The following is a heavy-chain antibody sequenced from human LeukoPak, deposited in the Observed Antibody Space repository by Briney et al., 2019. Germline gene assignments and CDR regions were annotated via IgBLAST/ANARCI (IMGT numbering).Heavy chain of an antibody. V-gene: IGHV3-21*06. CDR1: GFTFSSYA. D-gene: IGHD6-19*01. CDR3: ARDGSVADPDY. J-gene: IGHJ4*02. Sequence: PGGSLRLSCAASGFTFSSYAMSWVRQAPGKGLEWVSSISDSSSYIYYADSVKGRFTISRDNAKSSLYLQMNSLRAEDTAVYYCARDGSVADPDYWGQGTLVTVSS. CDR2: ISDSSSYI.